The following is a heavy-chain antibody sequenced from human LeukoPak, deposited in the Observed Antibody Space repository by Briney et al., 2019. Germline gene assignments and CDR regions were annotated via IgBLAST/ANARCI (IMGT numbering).Heavy chain of an antibody. CDR1: GYTFTDYY. CDR3: ARVDSSNWYGYYFYYMDV. CDR2: INPNTGGT. V-gene: IGHV1-2*02. J-gene: IGHJ6*03. D-gene: IGHD6-13*01. Sequence: ASVKVSCKASGYTFTDYYLHWVRQAPGQGLEWMGWINPNTGGTNYAQKFQDRVTMTRDTSITTAYMDLSRLRSDDTAVYYCARVDSSNWYGYYFYYMDVWGKGTTVTVSS.